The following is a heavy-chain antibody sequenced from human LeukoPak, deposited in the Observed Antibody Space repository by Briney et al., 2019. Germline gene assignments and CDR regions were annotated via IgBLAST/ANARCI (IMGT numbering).Heavy chain of an antibody. CDR2: IYYSGST. CDR1: GGSISSYY. V-gene: IGHV4-59*08. D-gene: IGHD3-22*01. Sequence: SETLSLTCTVSGGSISSYYWSWIRQPPGKGLEWIGYIYYSGSTNYNPSLKSRVTISVDTSKNQFSLKLSSVTAADTAVYYCARAPALYYYDSSGYLRHYYYYGMDVWGQGTTVTVSS. J-gene: IGHJ6*02. CDR3: ARAPALYYYDSSGYLRHYYYYGMDV.